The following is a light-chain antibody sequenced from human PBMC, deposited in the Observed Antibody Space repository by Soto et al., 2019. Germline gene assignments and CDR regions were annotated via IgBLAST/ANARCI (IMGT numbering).Light chain of an antibody. J-gene: IGKJ3*01. V-gene: IGKV3-20*01. Sequence: EIVLTQSPGTLSLSPGDRATLSCRASQSVSTNYLAWYQQKLGQAPRLLIYGASSRATGIPDRFSGSGSGTEFTLTISRLEPEDFAVYSCHQYGSTPFTFGPGTKVDLK. CDR1: QSVSTNY. CDR2: GAS. CDR3: HQYGSTPFT.